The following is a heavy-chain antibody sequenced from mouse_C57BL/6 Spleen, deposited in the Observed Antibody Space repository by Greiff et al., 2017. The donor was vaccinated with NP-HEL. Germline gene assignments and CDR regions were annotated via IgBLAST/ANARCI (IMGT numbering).Heavy chain of an antibody. J-gene: IGHJ4*01. CDR2: IYPGSGST. CDR1: GYTFTSYW. Sequence: VQLQQPGAELVKPGASVKMSCKASGYTFTSYWITWVKQRPGQGLEWIGDIYPGSGSTNYNEKFKSKATLTVDTSSSTAYMQLSSLTSEDSAVYYCATAQAREYYAMDYWGQGTSVTVSS. CDR3: ATAQAREYYAMDY. D-gene: IGHD3-2*02. V-gene: IGHV1-55*01.